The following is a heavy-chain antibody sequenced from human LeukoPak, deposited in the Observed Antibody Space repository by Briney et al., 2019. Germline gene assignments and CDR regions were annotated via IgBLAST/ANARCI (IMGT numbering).Heavy chain of an antibody. CDR2: IFQSVST. J-gene: IGHJ4*02. D-gene: IGHD6-19*01. Sequence: SETLSPTCTVSGYSISGGYYWGWIRQPPGKGLEWIGTIFQSVSTYYNPSLKSRVTTSVDTSKNQFSLKLSSVTAADTAVYYCARNNSNGFDFWSQGTLVTVSS. CDR1: GYSISGGYY. V-gene: IGHV4-38-2*02. CDR3: ARNNSNGFDF.